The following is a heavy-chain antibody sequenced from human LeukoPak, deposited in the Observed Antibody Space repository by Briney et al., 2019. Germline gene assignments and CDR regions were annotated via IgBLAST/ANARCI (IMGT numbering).Heavy chain of an antibody. Sequence: PGGSLRLSCAASGFTFSSYWMSWVRQAPGKGLEWVANIKQDGSEKYYVDSVKGRFTISRDNAKNSLYLQMNSLRAEDTAVYYCARVKGYYYDSSFQGFDYWGQGTLGTVSS. CDR3: ARVKGYYYDSSFQGFDY. CDR2: IKQDGSEK. J-gene: IGHJ4*02. D-gene: IGHD3-22*01. CDR1: GFTFSSYW. V-gene: IGHV3-7*01.